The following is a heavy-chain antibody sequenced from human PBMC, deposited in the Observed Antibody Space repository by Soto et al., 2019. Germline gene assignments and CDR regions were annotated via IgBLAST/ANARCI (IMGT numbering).Heavy chain of an antibody. CDR2: INPSGGTT. CDR1: GYTFTTYY. Sequence: ASVKVSCKASGYTFTTYYMHWVRQAPGQGLEWMGIINPSGGTTTYAQKFQGRVTMTRDTSTSTVYMELSSLRSEDTAVYYCARAGVPAALDAYWGQGTLVTVSS. V-gene: IGHV1-46*01. CDR3: ARAGVPAALDAY. D-gene: IGHD2-15*01. J-gene: IGHJ4*02.